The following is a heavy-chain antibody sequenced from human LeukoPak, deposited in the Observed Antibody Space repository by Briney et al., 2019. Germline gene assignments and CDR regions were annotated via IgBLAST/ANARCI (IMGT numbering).Heavy chain of an antibody. V-gene: IGHV4-39*07. D-gene: IGHD6-13*01. CDR2: IYYSGST. J-gene: IGHJ4*02. CDR1: GGSIGSSSYY. Sequence: SETLSLTCTVSGGSIGSSSYYWGWIRQPPGKGLEWIGSIYYSGSTYYNPSLKSRVTISVDTSKNQFSLRLSSVTAADTAVYYCARSPYSSSWYYYFDYWGRGTLVTVSS. CDR3: ARSPYSSSWYYYFDY.